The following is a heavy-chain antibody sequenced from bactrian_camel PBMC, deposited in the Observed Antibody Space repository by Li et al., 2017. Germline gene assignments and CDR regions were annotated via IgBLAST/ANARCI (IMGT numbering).Heavy chain of an antibody. CDR1: GSTIDSRC. V-gene: IGHV3S6*01. D-gene: IGHD2*01. CDR2: IYTPLSGASIT. J-gene: IGHJ4*01. Sequence: QVQLVESGGGSVETGGSLRLSCAASGSTIDSRCMAWFRQAPGKERERIATIYTPLSGASITRYADAVKGRFTISQDTAEKVLYLQIDDLKPEVTATYSCKTWSDTMVGGSMTCDSNYGGQGTQVTVS. CDR3: KTWSDTMVGGSMTCDSNY.